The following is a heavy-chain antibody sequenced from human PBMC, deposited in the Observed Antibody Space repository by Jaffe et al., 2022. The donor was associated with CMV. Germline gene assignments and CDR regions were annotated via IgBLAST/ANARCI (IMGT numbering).Heavy chain of an antibody. J-gene: IGHJ3*02. D-gene: IGHD2-15*01. CDR3: AAGGLGYCSGGSCYGGDAFDI. Sequence: EVQLLESGGGLVQPGGSLRLSCAASGFTFSSYAMSWVRQAPGKGLEWVSAISGSGGSTYYADSVKGRFTISRDNSKNTLYLQMNSLRAEDTAVYYCAAGGLGYCSGGSCYGGDAFDIWGQGTMVTVSS. V-gene: IGHV3-23*01. CDR1: GFTFSSYA. CDR2: ISGSGGST.